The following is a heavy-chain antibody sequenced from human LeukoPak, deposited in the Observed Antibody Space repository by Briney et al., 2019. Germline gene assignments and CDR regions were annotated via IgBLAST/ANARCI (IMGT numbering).Heavy chain of an antibody. Sequence: SETLSLTCTVSGGSISSSNYYWGWIRQPPGKGLEWIASIHYSETTYYNPSLKSRVTISVNTSKNHFSLKLSSVTAADTAVYYCARGPTYQPIDFWGQGTLVTVSS. D-gene: IGHD2-2*01. V-gene: IGHV4-39*02. J-gene: IGHJ4*02. CDR1: GGSISSSNYY. CDR3: ARGPTYQPIDF. CDR2: IHYSETT.